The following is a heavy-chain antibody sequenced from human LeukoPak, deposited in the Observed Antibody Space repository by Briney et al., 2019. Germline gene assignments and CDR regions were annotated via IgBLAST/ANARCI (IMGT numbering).Heavy chain of an antibody. J-gene: IGHJ4*02. CDR3: ARRIASAMTGFDY. CDR2: IYPGGTT. D-gene: IGHD6-13*01. Sequence: KPSETLSLTCAVSGYSVSSAHYWGWIRQPPGAGLEWIGTIYPGGTTYYNPSLGSRLTISIDASKNHFSLRLSSVTTADTAVYYCARRIASAMTGFDYWGQGALVAVSS. V-gene: IGHV4-38-2*01. CDR1: GYSVSSAHY.